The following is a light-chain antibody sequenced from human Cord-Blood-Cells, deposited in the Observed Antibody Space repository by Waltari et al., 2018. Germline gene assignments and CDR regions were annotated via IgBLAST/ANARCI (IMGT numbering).Light chain of an antibody. J-gene: IGLJ2*01. CDR1: SPNIGAGYD. CDR3: QSYDSSLSGVV. Sequence: QSVLTQPPSVSGAPGQRVTISCTGSSPNIGAGYDVHWYQQLPGTAPKLLIYGNSNRPSGVPDRFSGSKSGTSASLAMSGLHAEDEADYYCQSYDSSLSGVVFGGGTKLTVL. CDR2: GNS. V-gene: IGLV1-40*01.